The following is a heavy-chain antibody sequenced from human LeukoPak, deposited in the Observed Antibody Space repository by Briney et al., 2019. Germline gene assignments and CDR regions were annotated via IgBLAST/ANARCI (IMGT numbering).Heavy chain of an antibody. CDR1: GASSSGYY. J-gene: IGHJ4*02. D-gene: IGHD3-22*01. CDR3: ATHYYDSSGYSDNFDY. CDR2: INHSGST. Sequence: SETLSLTCAVYGASSSGYYWSWIRQPPGKGLEWIGEINHSGSTNYNPSLKSRVTISVDTSKNQFSLKLSSVTAADTAVYYCATHYYDSSGYSDNFDYWGQGTLVTVSS. V-gene: IGHV4-34*01.